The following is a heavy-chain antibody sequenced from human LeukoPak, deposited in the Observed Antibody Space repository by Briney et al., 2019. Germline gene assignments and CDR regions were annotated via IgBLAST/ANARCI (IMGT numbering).Heavy chain of an antibody. Sequence: KPGGSLRLSCAASGFTFSSYSMNWVRQAPGKGLEWVSSISSSSSYIYYADSVKGRFTISRDNAKNSLYLQMNSLRAEDTAVYYCARARYSSGWDSDYWGQGTLVTASS. J-gene: IGHJ4*02. D-gene: IGHD6-19*01. V-gene: IGHV3-21*01. CDR1: GFTFSSYS. CDR2: ISSSSSYI. CDR3: ARARYSSGWDSDY.